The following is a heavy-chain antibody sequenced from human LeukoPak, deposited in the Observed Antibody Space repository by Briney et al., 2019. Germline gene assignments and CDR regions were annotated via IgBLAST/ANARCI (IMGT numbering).Heavy chain of an antibody. CDR1: GFTFSSYS. D-gene: IGHD4-17*01. CDR2: ISSSSSYI. Sequence: GGSLRLSCAASGFTFSSYSMNWVRQAPGKGLEWVSSISSSSSYIYYADSVKGRFTISRDNAKNSLYLQMNSLRAEDTAVYYCARELSYGLNWFDPWGQGTLVTVSS. J-gene: IGHJ5*02. V-gene: IGHV3-21*01. CDR3: ARELSYGLNWFDP.